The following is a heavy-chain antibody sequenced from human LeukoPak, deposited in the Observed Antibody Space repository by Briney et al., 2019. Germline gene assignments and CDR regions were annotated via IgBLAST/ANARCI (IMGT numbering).Heavy chain of an antibody. J-gene: IGHJ1*01. CDR3: ARALNYDFWSGYWYFQH. D-gene: IGHD3-3*01. Sequence: SVKVSCKASGYTFTSYGISWVRQAPGQGLEWMGGIIPIFGTANYAQKFQGRVTITTDESTSTAYMELSSLRSEDTAVYYCARALNYDFWSGYWYFQHWGQGTLVTVSS. CDR2: IIPIFGTA. CDR1: GYTFTSYG. V-gene: IGHV1-69*05.